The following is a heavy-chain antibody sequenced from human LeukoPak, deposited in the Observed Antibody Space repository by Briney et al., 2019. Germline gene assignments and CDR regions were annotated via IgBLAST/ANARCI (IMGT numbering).Heavy chain of an antibody. D-gene: IGHD3-10*01. CDR1: GGSISSSSYY. Sequence: PSETLSLTCTVSGGSISSSSYYWGWIRQPPGKGLEWIGSIYYSGSTYYNPSLKSRVTISVDTSKNQFSLKLSSVTAADTAVYYCARVGSNPLWFGELSHFDYWGQGTLVTVSS. CDR3: ARVGSNPLWFGELSHFDY. V-gene: IGHV4-39*07. J-gene: IGHJ4*02. CDR2: IYYSGST.